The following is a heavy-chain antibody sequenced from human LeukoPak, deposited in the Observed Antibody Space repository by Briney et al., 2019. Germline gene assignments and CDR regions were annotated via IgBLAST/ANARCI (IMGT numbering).Heavy chain of an antibody. CDR3: ARAERKSGYDPIPLDY. CDR2: IYSGGST. CDR1: GFTVSSNY. J-gene: IGHJ4*02. D-gene: IGHD5-12*01. Sequence: GGSLRLPCAASGFTVSSNYMSWVRQAPGKGLEWVSVIYSGGSTYHADSVKGRFTISRDNSKNTLYLQMNSLRAEDTAVYYCARAERKSGYDPIPLDYWGQGTLVTVSS. V-gene: IGHV3-53*01.